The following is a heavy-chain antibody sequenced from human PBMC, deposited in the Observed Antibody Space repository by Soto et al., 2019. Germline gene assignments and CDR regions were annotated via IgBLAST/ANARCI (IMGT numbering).Heavy chain of an antibody. D-gene: IGHD6-19*01. CDR2: IKQDGSEN. CDR1: GFTFSNYW. V-gene: IGHV3-7*01. CDR3: ARDHINGWKCDY. J-gene: IGHJ4*02. Sequence: DVQLVESGGGLVQPGGSLRLSCAASGFTFSNYWMSWVRQAPGKGLEWVANIKQDGSENYYVDSVNGRFTTSRDNTKNSFYLQMNILRAEDTAVYYCARDHINGWKCDYWGRGTLVTVSS.